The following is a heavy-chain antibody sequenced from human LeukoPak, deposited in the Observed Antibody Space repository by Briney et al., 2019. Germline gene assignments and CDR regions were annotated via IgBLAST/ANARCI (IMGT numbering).Heavy chain of an antibody. Sequence: GASVKVSCKASGYTFTGYYMHWVRQAPGQGLEWMGWINPNSGGTNYAQKFQGRVTMTRDTSISTAYMELSRLRSDDTAVYYCARVGCNWNCGYYFDYWGQGTLVTVSS. CDR1: GYTFTGYY. V-gene: IGHV1-2*02. CDR2: INPNSGGT. D-gene: IGHD1-20*01. J-gene: IGHJ4*02. CDR3: ARVGCNWNCGYYFDY.